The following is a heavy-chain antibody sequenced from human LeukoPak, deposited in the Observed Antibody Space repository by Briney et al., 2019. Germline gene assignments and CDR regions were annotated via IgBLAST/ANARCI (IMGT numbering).Heavy chain of an antibody. Sequence: SETLSLTCTVSGGSISSGSYYWSWIRQPAGKGLEWIGRIYTSGSTNYNPSLKSRVTISVDTSKNQFSLKLSSVTATDTAVYYCARGGSSSWYRYWGQGTLVTVSS. CDR3: ARGGSSSWYRY. D-gene: IGHD6-13*01. CDR2: IYTSGST. CDR1: GGSISSGSYY. V-gene: IGHV4-61*02. J-gene: IGHJ4*02.